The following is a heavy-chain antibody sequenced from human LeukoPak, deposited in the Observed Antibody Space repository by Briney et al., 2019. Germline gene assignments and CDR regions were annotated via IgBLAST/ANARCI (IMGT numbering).Heavy chain of an antibody. CDR1: GFTFSNYA. Sequence: GGSLRLSCAASGFTFSNYAMSWVRQAPGKGLEWVSAISRSGDSTYYADSVRGRFTISRDNSKNTVFLQMNSLRAEDTAVYYCAKSFGSYCPHYYYYYYMGVWGKGTTVTVSS. D-gene: IGHD1-26*01. V-gene: IGHV3-23*01. CDR3: AKSFGSYCPHYYYYYYMGV. J-gene: IGHJ6*03. CDR2: ISRSGDST.